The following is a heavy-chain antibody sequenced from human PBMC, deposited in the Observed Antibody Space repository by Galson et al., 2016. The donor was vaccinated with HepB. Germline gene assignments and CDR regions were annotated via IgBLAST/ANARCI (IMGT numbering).Heavy chain of an antibody. V-gene: IGHV6-1*01. CDR2: TYYRSKWYN. CDR3: GRGVQGPSGFWFDP. CDR1: GDSVSSNSAA. Sequence: CAISGDSVSSNSAAWNWIRQSPSRGLEWLGRTYYRSKWYNDYAVSVKSRISVNPDTSKNQFSLHLRSVTSEDTAVYYCGRGVQGPSGFWFDPRGQGILVTVSS. D-gene: IGHD3-10*01. J-gene: IGHJ5*02.